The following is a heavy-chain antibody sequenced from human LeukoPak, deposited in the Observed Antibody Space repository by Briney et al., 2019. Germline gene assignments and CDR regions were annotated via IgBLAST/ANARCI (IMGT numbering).Heavy chain of an antibody. CDR3: ARDPGSLRWESSGGDY. CDR2: ISSSSSYI. Sequence: PGGSLRLSCGASGFTFSSYSMNWVRQAPGKGLEWVSSISSSSSYIYYADSVKGRFTISRDNAKNSLYLQVNSLRAEDTAVYCCARDPGSLRWESSGGDYWGQGTLVTVSS. V-gene: IGHV3-21*01. CDR1: GFTFSSYS. J-gene: IGHJ4*02. D-gene: IGHD4-23*01.